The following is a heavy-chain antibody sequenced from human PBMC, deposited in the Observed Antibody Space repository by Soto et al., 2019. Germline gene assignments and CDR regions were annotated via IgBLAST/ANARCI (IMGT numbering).Heavy chain of an antibody. V-gene: IGHV1-18*01. Sequence: QVHLVQSGAEVKKPGASVKVSCKASGYTFTSYGITWVRQAPGQGLEWMGWISAHKGNTDYAQKLHGGVIVSRDSSTSTAYMELRSLISDDTAVYYCARGGYGDYWGQGALVTVSS. J-gene: IGHJ4*02. CDR1: GYTFTSYG. D-gene: IGHD1-1*01. CDR3: ARGGYGDY. CDR2: ISAHKGNT.